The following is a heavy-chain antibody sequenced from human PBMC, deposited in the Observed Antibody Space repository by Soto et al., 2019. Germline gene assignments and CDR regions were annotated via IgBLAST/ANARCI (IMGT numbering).Heavy chain of an antibody. Sequence: QLQLQESGPGLVKPWETLSLICTVSGDSISSSNYFWGWIRQPPGKGLEWIGTIFYSGSTYYNPSLKSRVTISVDTSKNQFSLKPTSVTAADTALYYCARRYGWLYFDYWGQGSLVTVSS. CDR2: IFYSGST. CDR1: GDSISSSNYF. V-gene: IGHV4-39*01. J-gene: IGHJ4*02. CDR3: ARRYGWLYFDY. D-gene: IGHD6-19*01.